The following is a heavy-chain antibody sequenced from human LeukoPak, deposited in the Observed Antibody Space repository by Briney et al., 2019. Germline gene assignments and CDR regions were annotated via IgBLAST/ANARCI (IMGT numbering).Heavy chain of an antibody. D-gene: IGHD6-13*01. V-gene: IGHV4-59*01. CDR3: ARVPAAAGTVFLDY. CDR2: IYYSGST. J-gene: IGHJ4*02. Sequence: PSETLSLTCTVSGGSISSYYWSWIRQPPGKGLEWIGYIYYSGSTNYNPSFKSRVTISVDTSKSQFSLKLSSVTAADTAVYYCARVPAAAGTVFLDYWGQGTLVTVSS. CDR1: GGSISSYY.